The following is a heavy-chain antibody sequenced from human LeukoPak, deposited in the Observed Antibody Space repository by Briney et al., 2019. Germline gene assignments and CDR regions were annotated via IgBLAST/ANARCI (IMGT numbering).Heavy chain of an antibody. CDR2: INPNSGGT. CDR3: ARDRNRLQGWFDP. V-gene: IGHV1-2*02. CDR1: GYTFTDYY. Sequence: GASVKVSCKASGYTFTDYYMHWVRQAPGQGLEWMGWINPNSGGTNYAQKFQGRATMTRDTSISTAYMELSRLRSDYTAVYYCARDRNRLQGWFDPWGQGTLVTVSS. J-gene: IGHJ5*02. D-gene: IGHD4-11*01.